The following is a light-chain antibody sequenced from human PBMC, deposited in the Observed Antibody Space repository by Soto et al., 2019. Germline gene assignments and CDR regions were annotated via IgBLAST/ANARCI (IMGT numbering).Light chain of an antibody. V-gene: IGLV2-23*01. Sequence: QSALTQPASVSGSPGQSITISCTGTSSDVGSYNLVSWYQQHPGKAPKLMIYEGSKRPSGVSNRFSGSKSGNTASLTISGLQAEDEADYYCCSYAGSIYWVFGGGTKVTVL. J-gene: IGLJ3*02. CDR1: SSDVGSYNL. CDR3: CSYAGSIYWV. CDR2: EGS.